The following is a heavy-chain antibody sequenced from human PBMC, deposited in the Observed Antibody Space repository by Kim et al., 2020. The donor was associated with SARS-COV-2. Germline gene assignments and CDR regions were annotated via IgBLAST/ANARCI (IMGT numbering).Heavy chain of an antibody. Sequence: ASVKVSCKASGYTFTSHDINWIRQATGQGLEWMGWVSPNNGNTVYAQRFQGRVTMTRDTSINTAYMELSNLRSDDTAVYYCARGLGIAATNWFDPWGQRTVVTVSS. J-gene: IGHJ5*02. CDR1: GYTFTSHD. D-gene: IGHD2-15*01. CDR2: VSPNNGNT. CDR3: ARGLGIAATNWFDP. V-gene: IGHV1-8*01.